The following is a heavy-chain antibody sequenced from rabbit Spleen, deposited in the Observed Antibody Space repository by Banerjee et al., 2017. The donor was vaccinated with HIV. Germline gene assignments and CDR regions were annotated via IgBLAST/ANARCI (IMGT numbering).Heavy chain of an antibody. CDR2: INMITSKS. Sequence: QEQLVESGGGLVQPEGSLTLTCTASGFDFSSNAMCWVRQAPGKGLEWIACINMITSKSVYASWAKGRFIMSRTSSTKVTLQMTSLTAADTATYFCARDLVVAIGWNFNLWGPGTLVTVS. CDR1: GFDFSSNA. D-gene: IGHD3-3*01. V-gene: IGHV1S45*01. J-gene: IGHJ4*01. CDR3: ARDLVVAIGWNFNL.